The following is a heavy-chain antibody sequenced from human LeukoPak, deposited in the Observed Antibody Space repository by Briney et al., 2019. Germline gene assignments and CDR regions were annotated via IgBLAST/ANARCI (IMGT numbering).Heavy chain of an antibody. D-gene: IGHD2-2*01. CDR1: GFTFSSYG. V-gene: IGHV3-23*01. Sequence: GGSLRLSCAASGFTFSSYGMSWVRQAPGKGLEWVSAISGSGGSTYYADSVKGRFTISRDNSKNTLYLQMNSLRAEDTAVYYCAITEYCSSTSCSDNDYWGQGTLVTVSS. CDR3: AITEYCSSTSCSDNDY. CDR2: ISGSGGST. J-gene: IGHJ4*02.